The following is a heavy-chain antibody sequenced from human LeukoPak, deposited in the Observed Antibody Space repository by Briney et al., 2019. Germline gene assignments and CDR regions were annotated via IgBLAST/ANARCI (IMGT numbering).Heavy chain of an antibody. V-gene: IGHV3-33*06. CDR2: LWADGNTA. D-gene: IGHD6-13*01. CDR3: VKESAADATFHFDY. CDR1: GFTFNIFG. J-gene: IGHJ4*02. Sequence: SGGSLRLFCAASGFTFNIFGMHWVRQVTGNGLVWLAVLWADGNTAHYADSVKGRFTISRDSSANTLYLQMNTLRSEDTAVYYCVKESAADATFHFDYWGQGTLVTVSS.